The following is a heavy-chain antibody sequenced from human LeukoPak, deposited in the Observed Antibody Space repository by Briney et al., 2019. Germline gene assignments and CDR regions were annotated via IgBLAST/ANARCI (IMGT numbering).Heavy chain of an antibody. CDR2: IYYSGST. J-gene: IGHJ5*02. CDR1: GGSISSYY. CDR3: ARVVLLWFGESGWFGP. D-gene: IGHD3-10*01. Sequence: PSETLSLTCTVSGGSISSYYWSWIRQPPGKGLEWIGYIYYSGSTNYNPSLKSRVTISVDTSKNQFSLKLSSVTAADTAVYYCARVVLLWFGESGWFGPWGQGTLVTVSS. V-gene: IGHV4-59*01.